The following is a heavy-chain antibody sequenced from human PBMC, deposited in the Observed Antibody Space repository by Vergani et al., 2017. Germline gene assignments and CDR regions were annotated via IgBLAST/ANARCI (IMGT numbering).Heavy chain of an antibody. V-gene: IGHV3-23*01. D-gene: IGHD2-21*01. CDR3: AKDQGSLVVLIAISEYFQH. Sequence: EVQLLESGGGLVQPGGSLRLSCAASGFTFSSYAMSWVRQAPGKGLEWVSAISGSGGSTYYADSVKGRFTISRDNSKNTLYLQMNSLRAEDTAVYYCAKDQGSLVVLIAISEYFQHWGQGTLVTVSS. CDR1: GFTFSSYA. CDR2: ISGSGGST. J-gene: IGHJ1*01.